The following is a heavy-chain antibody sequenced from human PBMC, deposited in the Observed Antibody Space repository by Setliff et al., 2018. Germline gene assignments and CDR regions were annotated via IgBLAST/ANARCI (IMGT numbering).Heavy chain of an antibody. CDR3: ARLLAGTGGFFYYGVDV. CDR2: INPDSGGT. J-gene: IGHJ6*02. CDR1: GYTFTDYY. V-gene: IGHV1-2*06. D-gene: IGHD6-19*01. Sequence: GASVKVSCKASGYTFTDYYIHWVRQAPGQGLEWMGRINPDSGGTNYAQKFQGRVTMTRDTSITAAYMELSRLRSDDSAVYYCARLLAGTGGFFYYGVDVWGQGTTVTVSS.